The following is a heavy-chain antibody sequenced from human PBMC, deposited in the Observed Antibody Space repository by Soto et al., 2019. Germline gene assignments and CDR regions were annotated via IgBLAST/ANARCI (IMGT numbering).Heavy chain of an antibody. V-gene: IGHV4-31*03. CDR3: PRAWGGYFDF. Sequence: SETLSLTCTVSGGSISSGGYYWSWVRQHPGRGLEWIGYIYYSGSTYYNPSLKSRVTISIDTSKNQFSLKLSSVTAADTAVYYCPRAWGGYFDFWGQGTLVTVS. CDR2: IYYSGST. J-gene: IGHJ4*02. D-gene: IGHD3-16*01. CDR1: GGSISSGGYY.